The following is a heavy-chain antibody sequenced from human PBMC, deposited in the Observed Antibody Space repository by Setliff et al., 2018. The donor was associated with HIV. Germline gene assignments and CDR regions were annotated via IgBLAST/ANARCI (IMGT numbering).Heavy chain of an antibody. CDR1: GGSISISSHY. D-gene: IGHD3-10*01. CDR3: ARSISLLRGPLGDVFDI. Sequence: PSETLSLTCTVSGGSISISSHYWGWIRQPPGKGLEWIGRIYHSGITYYNASLKGRVSISVDTSKNQFPVKLNSVTAADTAVYYCARSISLLRGPLGDVFDIWGQGTMVTVSS. J-gene: IGHJ3*02. V-gene: IGHV4-39*01. CDR2: IYHSGIT.